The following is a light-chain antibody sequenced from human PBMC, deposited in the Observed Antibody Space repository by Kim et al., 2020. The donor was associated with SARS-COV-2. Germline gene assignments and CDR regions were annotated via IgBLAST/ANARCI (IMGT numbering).Light chain of an antibody. CDR2: HDS. J-gene: IGLJ3*02. CDR3: QAWDSSTWV. Sequence: SYELTQPPSVSVSPGQTASITCSGDKLGDKYACWYQQKPGQSPVLVIYHDSKRPSGIPERFSGSNSGNTATLTISGTQAVDEADYYCQAWDSSTWVFGGGTKLTVL. CDR1: KLGDKY. V-gene: IGLV3-1*01.